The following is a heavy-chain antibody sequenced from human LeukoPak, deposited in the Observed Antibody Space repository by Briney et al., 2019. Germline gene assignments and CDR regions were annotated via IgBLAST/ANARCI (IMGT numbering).Heavy chain of an antibody. CDR2: ISGSGGST. CDR3: AKDSLRSRVVTVYYFDY. CDR1: GFTFSSYA. J-gene: IGHJ4*02. V-gene: IGHV3-23*01. D-gene: IGHD2-21*02. Sequence: GGSLRLSCAASGFTFSSYAMSWVRQAPGKGLEWVSAISGSGGSTYYADSVKGRFTISRDNSMNTLYLQMNSLRAEDTAVYYCAKDSLRSRVVTVYYFDYWGQGTLVTVSS.